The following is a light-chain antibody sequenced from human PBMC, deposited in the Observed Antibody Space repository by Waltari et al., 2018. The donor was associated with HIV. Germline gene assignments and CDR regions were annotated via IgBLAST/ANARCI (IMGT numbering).Light chain of an antibody. CDR1: SSDVGGYTY. CDR2: DVS. Sequence: QSALTQPASVSGSPGQSITISCTGTSSDVGGYTYVPWYQQHPGKAPKLMIYDVSNRPSGVSNRFSGSKSGNTASLTISGLQAEDEADYYCSSYTSSSTLYYVFGTGTKVTVL. CDR3: SSYTSSSTLYYV. V-gene: IGLV2-14*03. J-gene: IGLJ1*01.